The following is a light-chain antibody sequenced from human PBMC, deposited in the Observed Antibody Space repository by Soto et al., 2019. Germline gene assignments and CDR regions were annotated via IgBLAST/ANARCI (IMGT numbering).Light chain of an antibody. CDR3: QQYGTSPRT. V-gene: IGKV3-20*01. CDR2: GVS. J-gene: IGKJ1*01. CDR1: QSVRYNY. Sequence: EIVRMKNKGTLSLSPGEGASLSCRVSQSVRYNYLAWYQQKPGQAPRLLIYGVSTRATGIPDRFSGSGSGTDFTLTISRLDPEDFAVYYCQQYGTSPRTFGQGTKVGI.